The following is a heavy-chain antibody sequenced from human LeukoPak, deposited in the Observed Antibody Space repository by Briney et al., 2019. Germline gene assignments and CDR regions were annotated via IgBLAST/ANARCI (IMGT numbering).Heavy chain of an antibody. CDR1: SGPSSGYY. J-gene: IGHJ3*02. V-gene: IGHV4-34*01. Sequence: AEPLSHPRADCSGPSSGYYWTWILQPPGQGLDWIGEIHPSGSTNYNPSLKSRVTVSVDTSRNQFSLKLSSVTAADTAVYYCARTQWLARGRNMRHAFDIWGQGTMVIVSS. CDR2: IHPSGST. CDR3: ARTQWLARGRNMRHAFDI. D-gene: IGHD6-19*01.